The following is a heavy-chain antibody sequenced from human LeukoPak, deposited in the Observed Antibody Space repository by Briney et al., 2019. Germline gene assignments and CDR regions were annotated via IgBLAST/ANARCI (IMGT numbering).Heavy chain of an antibody. V-gene: IGHV5-51*01. J-gene: IGHJ4*02. CDR3: ARRLSTIAISAANDY. CDR1: GYSFTSYW. D-gene: IGHD6-13*01. Sequence: GESLKISCKGSGYSFTSYWIAWVRQMPGKGLEWKGIIHPGNSETTYNPSFKGHVTMSADKSISTAYLQWSSLEDTDTAKYYCARRLSTIAISAANDYWGQGTLVTVSS. CDR2: IHPGNSET.